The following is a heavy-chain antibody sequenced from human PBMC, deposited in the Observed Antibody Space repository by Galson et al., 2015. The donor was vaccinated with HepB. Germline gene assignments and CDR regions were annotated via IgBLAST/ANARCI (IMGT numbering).Heavy chain of an antibody. CDR2: IWYDGSNK. D-gene: IGHD2-8*01. J-gene: IGHJ6*02. CDR1: GFTFSSYA. CDR3: ARGPGGGYCTNGVCYNYYYYYGMDV. Sequence: SLRLSCAASGFTFSSYAMHWVRQAPGKGLEWVAVIWYDGSNKYYADSVKGRFTISRDNSTSTAYMELSSLRSEDTAVYYCARGPGGGYCTNGVCYNYYYYYGMDVWGQGTTVTVSS. V-gene: IGHV3-30*04.